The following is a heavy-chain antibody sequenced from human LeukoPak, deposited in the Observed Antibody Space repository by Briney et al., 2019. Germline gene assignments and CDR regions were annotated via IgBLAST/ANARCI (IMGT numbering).Heavy chain of an antibody. V-gene: IGHV1-2*02. Sequence: GASLKVSCKASVYTFTGHYMHWVRQAPGQGLDWMGWINPNSGGTNHAQKSQGRVTMTRDPAISTAYMELSRLRSDDTAVYYCARVDSSNGYDSRGYFDYWGQGTLVNVSS. CDR2: INPNSGGT. CDR3: ARVDSSNGYDSRGYFDY. CDR1: VYTFTGHY. J-gene: IGHJ4*02. D-gene: IGHD6-19*01.